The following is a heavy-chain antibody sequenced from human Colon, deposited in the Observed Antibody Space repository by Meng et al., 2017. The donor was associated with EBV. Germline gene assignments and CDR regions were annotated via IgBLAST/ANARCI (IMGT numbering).Heavy chain of an antibody. J-gene: IGHJ4*02. CDR2: IYRGGGT. D-gene: IGHD2-2*01. CDR3: ARVRVIPAAVGFDY. Sequence: QVQLQEAGPGLVAPSGTLSLTCAVSGGSISTSDWWSWVRQSPGKGLEWIGEIYRGGGTNYNPSFKSRVTISVDTSNNHFSLKLSYVTAADTAVYYCARVRVIPAAVGFDYWGQGTLVTVSS. V-gene: IGHV4-4*02. CDR1: GGSISTSDW.